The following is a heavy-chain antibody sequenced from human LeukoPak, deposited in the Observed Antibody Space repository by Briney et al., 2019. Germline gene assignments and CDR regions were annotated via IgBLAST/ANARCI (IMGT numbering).Heavy chain of an antibody. CDR3: ARDLHSSGWYNWFDP. Sequence: ASVKVSCKASGHTFTGYYMHWVRQAPGQGLEWMGWINPNSGGTNYAQKFQGRVTMTRDTSISTAYMELSRLRSDDTAVYYCARDLHSSGWYNWFDPWGQGTLVTVSS. J-gene: IGHJ5*02. CDR1: GHTFTGYY. CDR2: INPNSGGT. V-gene: IGHV1-2*02. D-gene: IGHD6-19*01.